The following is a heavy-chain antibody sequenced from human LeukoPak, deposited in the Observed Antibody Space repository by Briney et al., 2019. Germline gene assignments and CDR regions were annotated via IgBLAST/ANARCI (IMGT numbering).Heavy chain of an antibody. J-gene: IGHJ4*02. CDR1: GGTFSSYA. V-gene: IGHV1-69*04. CDR3: AGSGYGSSWIIDY. CDR2: IIPIPGIA. D-gene: IGHD6-13*01. Sequence: ASVKVSCKASGGTFSSYAISWVRQAPGQGLEWMGRIIPIPGIANYAQKFQGRVTITADKSTSTAHMELSSLRSEDTAVYYCAGSGYGSSWIIDYWGQGTLVTVSS.